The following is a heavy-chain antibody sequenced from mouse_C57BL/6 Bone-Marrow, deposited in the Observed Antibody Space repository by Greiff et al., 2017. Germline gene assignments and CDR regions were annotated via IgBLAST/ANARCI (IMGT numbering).Heavy chain of an antibody. J-gene: IGHJ4*01. Sequence: EVKLMESGPELVKPGASVKISCKASGYSFTGYYMNWVKQSPEKSLEWIGEINPSTGGTTYNQKFKAKATLTVDKSSSTAYMQLKRLTSEDSAVYYCARRSSHYYAMDYWGQGTSVTVSS. CDR3: ARRSSHYYAMDY. D-gene: IGHD1-1*01. CDR2: INPSTGGT. V-gene: IGHV1-42*01. CDR1: GYSFTGYY.